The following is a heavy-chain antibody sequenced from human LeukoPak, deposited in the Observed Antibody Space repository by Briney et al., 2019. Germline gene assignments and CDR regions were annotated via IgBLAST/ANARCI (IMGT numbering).Heavy chain of an antibody. CDR2: IYHSGSI. Sequence: PSETLSLTCSVSGASISSADHWWAWIRQSPGMGLEWIGSIYHSGSIYYNPSLKSRLTISVETSRNQFSLRLNSLTAAETAVYSCARQIARGLWAFDSWGQGSLGTVTS. CDR1: GASISSADHW. J-gene: IGHJ4*02. CDR3: ARQIARGLWAFDS. D-gene: IGHD1-26*01. V-gene: IGHV4-39*01.